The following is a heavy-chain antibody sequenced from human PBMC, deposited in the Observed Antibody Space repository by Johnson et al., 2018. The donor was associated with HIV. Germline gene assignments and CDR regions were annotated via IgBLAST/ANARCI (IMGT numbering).Heavy chain of an antibody. Sequence: QVQLVESGGGVVQPGRSLRLSCAASGFTFSSYAMHWVRQAPGKGLEWVAVISYDGSNKYYADSVKGRFTISRDNSKNTLYLQMNSLRAEDTAVYYCATSDATGAFDIWGQGTMVTVSS. CDR2: ISYDGSNK. CDR1: GFTFSSYA. CDR3: ATSDATGAFDI. J-gene: IGHJ3*02. V-gene: IGHV3-30-3*02.